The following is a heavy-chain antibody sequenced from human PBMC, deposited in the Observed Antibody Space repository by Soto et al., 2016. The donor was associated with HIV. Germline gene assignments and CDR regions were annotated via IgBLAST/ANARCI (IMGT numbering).Heavy chain of an antibody. CDR3: ARARGYVLVVYAIRFRYYFDF. V-gene: IGHV4-59*01. J-gene: IGHJ4*02. CDR1: GVSISNYY. Sequence: QVQLQESGPGLVKPSETLSLTCTVSGVSISNYYWSWIRQPPGKGLEWIGYIYYSGSVNYNPSLKSRVTISVDTSKKQFSLKLSSVITADTAVYYCARARGYVLVVYAIRFRYYFDFWAREPWSPSP. D-gene: IGHD2-8*02. CDR2: IYYSGSV.